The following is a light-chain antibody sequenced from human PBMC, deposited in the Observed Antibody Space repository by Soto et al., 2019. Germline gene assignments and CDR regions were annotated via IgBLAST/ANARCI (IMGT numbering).Light chain of an antibody. V-gene: IGKV1-39*01. CDR2: AAS. CDR3: QQSYSTPPT. J-gene: IGKJ1*01. Sequence: DIQMTQSPSSLSASVGDRVTITCRASQSISTYLNWYQQTPGKAPKLLIYAASSLQSGVPSRFSGSGSGTDFTLTISSLHPEDSATYYCQQSYSTPPTFXQGTKLDIK. CDR1: QSISTY.